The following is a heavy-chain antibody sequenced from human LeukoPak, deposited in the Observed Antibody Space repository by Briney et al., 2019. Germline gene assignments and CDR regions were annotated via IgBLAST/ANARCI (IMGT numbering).Heavy chain of an antibody. CDR3: ARRDTSGWYSLDN. D-gene: IGHD6-19*01. Sequence: GGSPRLSCAASGFTFSSHPMTWVRQAPGKGLEWVSSIGAAGTGTYYSDYVKGRFTISRDSSKNTVFLQMDSLRAEDTAIYFCARRDTSGWYSLDNWGRGTLVTVSS. CDR1: GFTFSSHP. V-gene: IGHV3-23*01. CDR2: IGAAGTGT. J-gene: IGHJ4*02.